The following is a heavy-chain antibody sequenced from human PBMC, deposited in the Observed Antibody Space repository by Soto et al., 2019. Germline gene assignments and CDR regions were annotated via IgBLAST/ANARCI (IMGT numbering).Heavy chain of an antibody. CDR1: GGSISSGDYY. CDR2: IYYSGST. CDR3: ARTYDDFWSGYYRRCFDP. J-gene: IGHJ5*02. Sequence: SETLSLTCTVSGGSISSGDYYWSWIRQSPGKGLEWIGYIYYSGSTYYNPSPKSRVTISVDTSKNQFSLKLSSVTAADTAVYYCARTYDDFWSGYYRRCFDPWGQGTLVTVSS. D-gene: IGHD3-3*01. V-gene: IGHV4-30-4*01.